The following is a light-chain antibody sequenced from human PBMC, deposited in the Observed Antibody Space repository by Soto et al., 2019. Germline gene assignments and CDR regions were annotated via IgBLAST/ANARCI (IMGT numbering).Light chain of an antibody. Sequence: MPLTESPSPLSGSVGDRVTIPCRASQTISSWLAWYQQKPGKAPKLLIYKASTLKSGVPSRFSGSGSGTEFTLTISSLQPDDFATYYCQHYNSYSEAFGQGTKVDIK. V-gene: IGKV1-5*03. CDR1: QTISSW. J-gene: IGKJ1*01. CDR3: QHYNSYSEA. CDR2: KAS.